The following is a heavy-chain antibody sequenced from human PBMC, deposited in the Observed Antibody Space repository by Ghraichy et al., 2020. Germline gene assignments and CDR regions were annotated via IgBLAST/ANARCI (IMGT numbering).Heavy chain of an antibody. Sequence: SETLFLTCTVSGGSISSYYWSWIRQPPGKGLEWIGYIYYSGSTNYNPSLKSRVTISVDTSKNQFSLKLSSVTAADTAVYYCARVVSYYDSSALDYWGQGTLVTVSS. CDR2: IYYSGST. CDR3: ARVVSYYDSSALDY. V-gene: IGHV4-59*01. D-gene: IGHD3-22*01. J-gene: IGHJ4*02. CDR1: GGSISSYY.